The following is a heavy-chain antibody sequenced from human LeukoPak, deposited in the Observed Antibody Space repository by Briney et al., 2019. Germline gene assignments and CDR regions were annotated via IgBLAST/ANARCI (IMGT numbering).Heavy chain of an antibody. V-gene: IGHV3-53*01. CDR3: ARVGVYGGNVNES. CDR1: GFSVSSNY. D-gene: IGHD4-23*01. J-gene: IGHJ5*02. Sequence: GGSLRLSCAGTGFSVSSNYMSWLRQAPGKGLEWVSVTYSGGSTYYADSVKGRFTISRDNSKNMVYLQMNGLRVEDTAVYYCARVGVYGGNVNESWGQGTLVTVSS. CDR2: TYSGGST.